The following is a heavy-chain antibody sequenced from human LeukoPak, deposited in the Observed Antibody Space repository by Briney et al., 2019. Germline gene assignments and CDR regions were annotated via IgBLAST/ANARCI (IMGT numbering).Heavy chain of an antibody. CDR3: ARSLGGLLWFGESSYYYYGMDV. Sequence: SETLSLTCTVSGGSISSYYWGWIRQPPGKGLEWIGSIYYSGSTYYNPSLKSRVTISVDTSKNQFSLKLSSVTAADTAVYYCARSLGGLLWFGESSYYYYGMDVWGQGTTVAVSS. D-gene: IGHD3-10*01. J-gene: IGHJ6*02. CDR2: IYYSGST. V-gene: IGHV4-39*07. CDR1: GGSISSYY.